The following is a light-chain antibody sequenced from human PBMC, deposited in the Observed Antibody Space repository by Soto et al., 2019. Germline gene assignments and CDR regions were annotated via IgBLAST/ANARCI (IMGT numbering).Light chain of an antibody. V-gene: IGKV1-5*03. J-gene: IGKJ4*01. Sequence: DIQMTQSPSTLSASVGDRVTITCRSSQSIRSGLAWYQQKPGKAPKLRSYKASSLESGVTSRFSGRGSGTGLPLSISSLQCHDGATYYCQQDNSYPLPFGGGPKVES. CDR3: QQDNSYPLP. CDR1: QSIRSG. CDR2: KAS.